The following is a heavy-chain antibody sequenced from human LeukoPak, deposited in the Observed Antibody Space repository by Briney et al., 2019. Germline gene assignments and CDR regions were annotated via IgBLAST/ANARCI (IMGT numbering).Heavy chain of an antibody. CDR1: GGSISSYY. D-gene: IGHD6-19*01. CDR2: IYYSGST. J-gene: IGHJ4*02. Sequence: SETLSLTCTVSGGSISSYYWSWIRQPPGKGLEWIGYIYYSGSTNYNPSLKSRVTISVDTSKNQFSLKLSSVTAADTAVYYCARESQYSSGWCRGFDYWGQGTLVTVSS. V-gene: IGHV4-59*01. CDR3: ARESQYSSGWCRGFDY.